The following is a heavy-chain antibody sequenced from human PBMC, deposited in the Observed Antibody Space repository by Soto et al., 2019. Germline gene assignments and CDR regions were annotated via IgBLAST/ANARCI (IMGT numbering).Heavy chain of an antibody. CDR1: GFTFSSYS. D-gene: IGHD6-6*01. CDR3: ASGYSSSSLDYYYGMDV. J-gene: IGHJ6*02. CDR2: ISSSSSYI. V-gene: IGHV3-21*01. Sequence: GGSLRLSCAASGFTFSSYSMNWVRQAPGKGLEWVSSISSSSSYIYYADSVKGRFTISRDNAKNSLYLQMNSLRAEDTAVYYCASGYSSSSLDYYYGMDVWGQGTTVTVSS.